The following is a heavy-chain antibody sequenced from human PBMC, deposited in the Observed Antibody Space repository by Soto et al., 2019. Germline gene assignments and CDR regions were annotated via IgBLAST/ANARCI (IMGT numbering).Heavy chain of an antibody. J-gene: IGHJ5*02. CDR2: ISGSGGST. CDR1: GFTFSSYA. V-gene: IGHV3-23*01. Sequence: EVQLLESGGGLVQPGGSLRLSCAASGFTFSSYAMSWVRQAPGKGLEWVSAISGSGGSTYYADSVKGRFTISKHNTKNTLYQQMNSLRAEDTAVYYCAKGARLYNWFDPWGQGTMVTVSS. CDR3: AKGARLYNWFDP.